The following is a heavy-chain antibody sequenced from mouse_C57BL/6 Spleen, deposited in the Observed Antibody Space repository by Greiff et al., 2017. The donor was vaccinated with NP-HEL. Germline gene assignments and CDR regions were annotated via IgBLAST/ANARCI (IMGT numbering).Heavy chain of an antibody. CDR2: ISSGSSTI. D-gene: IGHD3-3*01. J-gene: IGHJ4*01. CDR1: GFTFSDYG. V-gene: IGHV5-17*01. Sequence: EVKLMESGGGLVKPGGSLKLSCAASGFTFSDYGMHWVRQAPEKGLEWVAYISSGSSTIYYADTMKGRFTISRDNAKKTLFLQMTSLRSEDTAMYYCARRDVDAMDYWGQGTSVTVSS. CDR3: ARRDVDAMDY.